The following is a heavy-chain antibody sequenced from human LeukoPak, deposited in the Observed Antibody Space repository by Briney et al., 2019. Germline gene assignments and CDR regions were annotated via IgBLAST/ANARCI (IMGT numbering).Heavy chain of an antibody. J-gene: IGHJ4*02. CDR2: IKQDGSDK. D-gene: IGHD3-10*01. V-gene: IGHV3-7*01. CDR1: GFTFSSSW. CDR3: ARHSSGSYYTY. Sequence: AGSLRLSCAASGFTFSSSWMSWVRQAPGKGLEWVAHIKQDGSDKYYVDSVKGRFTISRDNAKNSLYLQLNSLRVEDTAMYYCARHSSGSYYTYWGQGTLVTVSS.